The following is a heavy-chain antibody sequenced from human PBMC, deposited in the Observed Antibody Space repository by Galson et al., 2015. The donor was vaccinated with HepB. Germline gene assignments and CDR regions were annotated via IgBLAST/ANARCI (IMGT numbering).Heavy chain of an antibody. CDR3: ARDGQIVVVPAAPGRYNWFDP. J-gene: IGHJ5*02. V-gene: IGHV1-69*10. Sequence: SVKVSCKASGGTFSSYAISWVRQAPGQGLEWMGGIIPIFGIANYAQKFQGRVTITADKSTSTAYMELSSLRSEDTAVYYCARDGQIVVVPAAPGRYNWFDPWGQETLVTVSS. CDR1: GGTFSSYA. D-gene: IGHD2-2*01. CDR2: IIPIFGIA.